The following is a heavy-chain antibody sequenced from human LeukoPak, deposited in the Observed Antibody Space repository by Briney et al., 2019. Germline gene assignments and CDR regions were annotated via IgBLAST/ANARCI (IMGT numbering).Heavy chain of an antibody. D-gene: IGHD5-24*01. Sequence: SVKVSCKASGFTFTNSAMQWVRQARGRRLEWIGWIVVASGNTKYAQKFQERVTITRDMSTSTAYMELSSLSPEDTAVYYCAAAPIEMQQRGFDYWGQGTLVTVSS. CDR2: IVVASGNT. CDR3: AAAPIEMQQRGFDY. J-gene: IGHJ4*02. CDR1: GFTFTNSA. V-gene: IGHV1-58*02.